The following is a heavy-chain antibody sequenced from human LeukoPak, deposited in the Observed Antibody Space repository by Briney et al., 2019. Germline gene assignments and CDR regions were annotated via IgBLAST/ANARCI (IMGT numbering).Heavy chain of an antibody. V-gene: IGHV1-3*01. J-gene: IGHJ4*02. CDR2: INAGNGNT. CDR3: AREVLRYFDWSEYYFDY. CDR1: GYTFTSYA. D-gene: IGHD3-9*01. Sequence: ASVKVSCKASGYTFTSYAMHWVRQAPGQRLERMGWINAGNGNTKYSQKFQGRVTITRDTSASTAYMELSSLRSEDTAVYYCAREVLRYFDWSEYYFDYWGQGTLVTVSS.